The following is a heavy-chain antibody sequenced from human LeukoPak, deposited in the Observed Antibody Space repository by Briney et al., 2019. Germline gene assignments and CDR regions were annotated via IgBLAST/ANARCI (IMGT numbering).Heavy chain of an antibody. CDR2: INISGGST. CDR1: GFTFSNHA. Sequence: GGSQRLSCAASGFTFSNHAMTWVRQAPGKGLEWVSTINISGGSTFYADSVKGRFTISRDNSKNTLSLQMNSLRAEDTAIYYCAKGESKDYLNYFDYLNYIDHWGQGALVTVSS. J-gene: IGHJ4*02. D-gene: IGHD2/OR15-2a*01. CDR3: AKGESKDYLNYFDYLNYIDH. V-gene: IGHV3-23*01.